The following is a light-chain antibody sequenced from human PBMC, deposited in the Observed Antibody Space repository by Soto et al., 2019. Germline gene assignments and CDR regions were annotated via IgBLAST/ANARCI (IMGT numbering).Light chain of an antibody. Sequence: EIVMTQSPATLSVSPGGRVTLSVGSSQSVNNNLAWYQQKPGQAPRLLIYGASTKPTGIPARFSGSGSGTEFTLTISSLQSEDFAVYFCQQYSDWPQWTFGQGTKVDIK. CDR1: QSVNNN. CDR2: GAS. J-gene: IGKJ1*01. V-gene: IGKV3-15*01. CDR3: QQYSDWPQWT.